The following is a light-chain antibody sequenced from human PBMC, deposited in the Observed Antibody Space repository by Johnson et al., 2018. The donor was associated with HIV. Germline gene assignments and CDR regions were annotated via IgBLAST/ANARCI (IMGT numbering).Light chain of an antibody. CDR2: DNN. CDR1: SSNIGNNY. J-gene: IGLJ1*01. Sequence: QSVLTQPPSVSAAPGQKVTISCSGSSSNIGNNYVSWYQQLPGTAPKLLIYDNNRRPSGIPDRFSGSQSGTSATLGITGLQTGDEADYYCGTWDSSLRKVFRTGTKVTVL. V-gene: IGLV1-51*01. CDR3: GTWDSSLRKV.